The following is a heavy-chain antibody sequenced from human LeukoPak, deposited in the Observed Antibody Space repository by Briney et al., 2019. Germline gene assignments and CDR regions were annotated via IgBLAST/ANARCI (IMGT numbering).Heavy chain of an antibody. CDR2: IYTTGSP. D-gene: IGHD3-10*01. J-gene: IGHJ5*02. CDR1: GGSVSSSNYY. CDR3: ARDRGITTARGVPSWFDP. V-gene: IGHV4-61*02. Sequence: PSETLSLTCTVSGGSVSSSNYYWTWIRQPAGKGLEWIGRIYTTGSPSYSPSLKSRVTISVDTSTNQFSLKLTSVSAADTAVYYCARDRGITTARGVPSWFDPWGKGTLVTVSS.